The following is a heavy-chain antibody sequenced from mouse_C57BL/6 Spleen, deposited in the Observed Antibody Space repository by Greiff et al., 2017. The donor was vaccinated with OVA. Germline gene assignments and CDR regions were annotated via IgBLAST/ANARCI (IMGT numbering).Heavy chain of an antibody. CDR3: ASLWLREVPWFAY. Sequence: VHLVESGPGLVAPSQSLSITCTVSGFSLTSYAISWVRQPPGKGLEWLGVIWTGGGTNYNSALKSRLSISKDNSKSQVFLKMNSLQTDDTARYYCASLWLREVPWFAYWGQGTLVTVSA. CDR1: GFSLTSYA. D-gene: IGHD2-2*01. J-gene: IGHJ3*01. CDR2: IWTGGGT. V-gene: IGHV2-9-1*01.